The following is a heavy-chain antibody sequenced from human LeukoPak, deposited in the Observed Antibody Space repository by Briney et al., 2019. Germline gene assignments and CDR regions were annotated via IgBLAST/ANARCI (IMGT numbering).Heavy chain of an antibody. CDR1: GFTFSSHW. J-gene: IGHJ5*02. D-gene: IGHD7-27*01. V-gene: IGHV3-74*01. Sequence: PGGSLRLSCAASGFTFSSHWIHWVRQAPGKGLVWVSRVNSDGSSTNYADSVKGRFTISRDNAQNTLFLQMNSLRADDTAVYYCARGPLIGGSKSWFDPWGQGTLVTVSS. CDR2: VNSDGSST. CDR3: ARGPLIGGSKSWFDP.